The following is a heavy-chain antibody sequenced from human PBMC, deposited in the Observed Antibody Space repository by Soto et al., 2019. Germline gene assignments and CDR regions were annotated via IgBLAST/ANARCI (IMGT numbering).Heavy chain of an antibody. CDR3: ASRDPGTSVDY. Sequence: SETLSLTCAVSGASFTSNDWWTWVRQPPGRGLEWIGEIYRTGSTNYNPSLKSRVTISLDKSENQFSLKVTSLTAADTAVYYCASRDPGTSVDYWGQGTLVTVS. V-gene: IGHV4-4*02. J-gene: IGHJ4*02. CDR1: GASFTSNDW. CDR2: IYRTGST. D-gene: IGHD1-7*01.